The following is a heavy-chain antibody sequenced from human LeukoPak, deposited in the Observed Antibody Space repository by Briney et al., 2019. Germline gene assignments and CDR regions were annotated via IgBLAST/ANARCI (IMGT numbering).Heavy chain of an antibody. D-gene: IGHD3-10*01. CDR2: ISAYNGNT. Sequence: ASVKVSCKASGGTFSSYAISWVRQAPGQGLEWMGWISAYNGNTNYAQKLQGRVTMTTDTSTSTAYMELRSLRSDDTAVYYCARATSSGSYRYWGQGTLVTVSS. CDR3: ARATSSGSYRY. CDR1: GGTFSSYA. V-gene: IGHV1-18*01. J-gene: IGHJ4*02.